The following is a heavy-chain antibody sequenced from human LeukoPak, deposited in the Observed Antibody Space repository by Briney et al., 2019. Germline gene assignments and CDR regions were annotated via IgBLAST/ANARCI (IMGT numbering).Heavy chain of an antibody. D-gene: IGHD5-18*01. V-gene: IGHV3-48*04. CDR1: GFTFSRSS. CDR3: ARSVGGYSYGYPSY. J-gene: IGHJ4*02. Sequence: GGSLRLSCAASGFTFSRSSMNWVRQAPGKGLEWVSYISSSGSTIYYADSVKGRFTISRDNAKNSLYLQMNSLRAEDTAVYYCARSVGGYSYGYPSYWGQGTLVTVSS. CDR2: ISSSGSTI.